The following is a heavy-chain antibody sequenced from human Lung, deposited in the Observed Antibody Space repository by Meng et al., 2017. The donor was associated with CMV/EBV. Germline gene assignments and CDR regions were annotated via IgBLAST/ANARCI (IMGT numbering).Heavy chain of an antibody. J-gene: IGHJ4*02. V-gene: IGHV3-48*03. D-gene: IGHD5-18*01. CDR1: GFNFTIFE. Sequence: GGSLRLSCAASGFNFTIFEMNWVRQTPGKGLEWISYINDASNNKYYADSVKGRFTISRDNAQKSLFLQMNTLRVEDTAIYYCARTPRGYSHGNSALYFDSWGQGTXVTVSS. CDR3: ARTPRGYSHGNSALYFDS. CDR2: INDASNNK.